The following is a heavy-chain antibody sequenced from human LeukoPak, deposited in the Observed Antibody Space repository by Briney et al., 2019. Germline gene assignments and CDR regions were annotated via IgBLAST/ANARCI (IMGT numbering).Heavy chain of an antibody. CDR3: ARAGNYYFEY. V-gene: IGHV3-74*01. CDR1: GFTFRTYW. CDR2: INRDGSTT. D-gene: IGHD3-10*01. Sequence: PGGSLRLSCAASGFTFRTYWMHWVRHTPRQGLVWVSRINRDGSTTNYADSVKGRFTVSRDNAQNTLYLQMSSLRAEDTAVYYCARAGNYYFEYWGQGALVTVSS. J-gene: IGHJ4*02.